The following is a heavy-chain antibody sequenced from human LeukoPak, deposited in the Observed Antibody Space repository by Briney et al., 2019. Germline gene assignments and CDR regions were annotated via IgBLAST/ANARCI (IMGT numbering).Heavy chain of an antibody. CDR2: INAGNGNT. CDR1: GYTFTSYA. CDR3: ARDYLAVANRPGY. D-gene: IGHD6-19*01. V-gene: IGHV1-3*01. J-gene: IGHJ4*02. Sequence: ASVKVSCKASGYTFTSYAMHWVRQAPGQRLEWMGWINAGNGNTKCSQKFQGRVTITRDTSASTAYMELSSLRSEDTAVYYCARDYLAVANRPGYWGQGTLVTVSS.